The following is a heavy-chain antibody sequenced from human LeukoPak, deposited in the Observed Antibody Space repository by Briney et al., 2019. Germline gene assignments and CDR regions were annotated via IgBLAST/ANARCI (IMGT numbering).Heavy chain of an antibody. CDR2: IYSGGST. Sequence: GGSLRLSCAAFGFTVSSDYMSWVRQAPGKGLEWVSVIYSGGSTYYADSVKGRFTISRHNSKNTVYFQMNSLRAEDTAMYYCARGLLNFGYYFDYWGQGTLVTVSS. V-gene: IGHV3-53*04. D-gene: IGHD3-3*01. J-gene: IGHJ4*02. CDR1: GFTVSSDY. CDR3: ARGLLNFGYYFDY.